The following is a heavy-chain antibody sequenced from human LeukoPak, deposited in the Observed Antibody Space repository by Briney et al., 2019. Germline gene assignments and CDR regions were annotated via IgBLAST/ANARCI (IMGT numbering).Heavy chain of an antibody. D-gene: IGHD3-9*01. V-gene: IGHV1-69*13. CDR3: AREYYDILTGYYNDY. CDR2: IIPIFGTA. CDR1: GGTFSSYA. J-gene: IGHJ4*02. Sequence: GASVKVSCKASGGTFSSYAISWVRQAPGQGLEWMGGIIPIFGTANYAQKFQGRVTITADESTSTAYMGLSSLRSEDTAVYYCAREYYDILTGYYNDYWGQGTLVTVSS.